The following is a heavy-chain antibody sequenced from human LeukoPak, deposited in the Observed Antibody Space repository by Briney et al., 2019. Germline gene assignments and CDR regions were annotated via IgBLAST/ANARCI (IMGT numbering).Heavy chain of an antibody. CDR1: GFTFSSYA. J-gene: IGHJ4*02. V-gene: IGHV3-30*04. CDR2: ISADGRDK. D-gene: IGHD6-13*01. Sequence: GGSLRLSCAASGFTFSSYAMSWVRQAPGKGLEWVAVISADGRDKYYKYSVRGRFTSSRDNSKTTVFLQMNSLEVEDTAVYYCATPLTSKWSSSWYSGHFDYWGQGALVTVPS. CDR3: ATPLTSKWSSSWYSGHFDY.